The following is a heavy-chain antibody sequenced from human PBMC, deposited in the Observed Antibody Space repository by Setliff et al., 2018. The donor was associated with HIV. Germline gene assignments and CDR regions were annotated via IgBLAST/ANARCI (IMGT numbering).Heavy chain of an antibody. V-gene: IGHV1-8*01. CDR2: TNPNSGNT. CDR1: GYTFTNYD. CDR3: ARFRKFQLVGALDY. Sequence: GASVKVSCKASGYTFTNYDINWVRQATGQGLEWMGWTNPNSGNTGYAQKFQGRVTMTRNTSISTAYMELSSLRPEDTAVYYCARFRKFQLVGALDYWGQGTLVTVSS. D-gene: IGHD1-26*01. J-gene: IGHJ4*02.